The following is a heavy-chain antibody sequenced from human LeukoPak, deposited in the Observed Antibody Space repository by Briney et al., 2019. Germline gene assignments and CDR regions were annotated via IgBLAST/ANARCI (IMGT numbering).Heavy chain of an antibody. D-gene: IGHD3-3*01. CDR3: ARSSGFPPTYFDY. V-gene: IGHV4-30-2*01. J-gene: IGHJ4*02. CDR1: GGSISSGGYY. Sequence: SETLSLTCTVSGGSISSGGYYWSWIRQHPGKGLEWIGYIYHSGSTYYNPSLKSRVTISVDRSKNQFSLKLSSVTAADTAVYYCARSSGFPPTYFDYWGQGTLVTVSS. CDR2: IYHSGST.